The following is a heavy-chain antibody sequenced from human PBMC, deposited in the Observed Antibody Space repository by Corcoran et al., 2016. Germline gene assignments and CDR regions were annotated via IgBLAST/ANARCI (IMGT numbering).Heavy chain of an antibody. CDR2: INPSGGST. J-gene: IGHJ6*02. V-gene: IGHV1-46*01. Sequence: QVQLVQSGAEVKKPGASVKVSCKASGYTFTSYYMHWVRQAPGQGLEWMGIINPSGGSTSYAQKFQGRVTMTRDTSTSTVYMELSSLRSEDTAVYYFAGDRRYDFWSGYFDYYYGMDVWGQGTTVTVSS. CDR1: GYTFTSYY. CDR3: AGDRRYDFWSGYFDYYYGMDV. D-gene: IGHD3-3*01.